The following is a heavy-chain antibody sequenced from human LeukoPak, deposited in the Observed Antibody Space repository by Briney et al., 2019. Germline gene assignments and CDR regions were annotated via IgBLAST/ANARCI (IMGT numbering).Heavy chain of an antibody. V-gene: IGHV4-31*03. CDR2: IYYSGST. CDR1: GGSISSGGYY. CDR3: ARGVHVGIYFDY. J-gene: IGHJ4*02. Sequence: PSETLSLTCTVSGGSISSGGYYWSWIRQHPGKGLEWIGYIYYSGSTYYNPSLKSRVTISVDTSKNQFSLKLSSVTAADTAVYYCARGVHVGIYFDYWGQGTLVTVSS.